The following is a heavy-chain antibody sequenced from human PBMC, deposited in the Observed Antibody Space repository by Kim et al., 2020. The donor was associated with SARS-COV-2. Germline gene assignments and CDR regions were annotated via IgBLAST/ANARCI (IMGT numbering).Heavy chain of an antibody. Sequence: GGSLRLSCAASGFIFSTYAMNWVRQAPGKGLEWVTASSGSGGGTYYAESVKGRFTISRDNSKNTLYLQMNNLRAEDTAVYHCARDTSGSYWRRSAFDTWGQGTMVTVS. D-gene: IGHD1-26*01. CDR2: SSGSGGGT. CDR1: GFIFSTYA. V-gene: IGHV3-23*01. CDR3: ARDTSGSYWRRSAFDT. J-gene: IGHJ3*02.